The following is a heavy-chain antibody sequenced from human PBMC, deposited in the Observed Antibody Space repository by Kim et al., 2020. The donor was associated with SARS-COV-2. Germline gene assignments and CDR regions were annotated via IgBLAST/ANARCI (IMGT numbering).Heavy chain of an antibody. J-gene: IGHJ6*02. D-gene: IGHD6-13*01. Sequence: SETLSLTCAVYGGSFSGYYWSWIRQPPGKGLEWIGEINHSGSTNYNPSLKSRVTISVDTSKNQFSLKLSSVTAADTAVYYCARVRIRAFSGIAAAGTPRYYYYGMDVWGQGTTVTVSS. V-gene: IGHV4-34*01. CDR3: ARVRIRAFSGIAAAGTPRYYYYGMDV. CDR1: GGSFSGYY. CDR2: INHSGST.